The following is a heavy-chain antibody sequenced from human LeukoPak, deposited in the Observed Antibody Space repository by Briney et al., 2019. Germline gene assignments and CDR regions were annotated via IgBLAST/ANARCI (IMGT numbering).Heavy chain of an antibody. CDR2: MNPNSGKT. D-gene: IGHD7-27*01. J-gene: IGHJ6*03. CDR1: RFTFTGYE. CDR3: ARGENWGAPYYYYYMDV. V-gene: IGHV1-8*01. Sequence: ASVNLSCEVSRFTFTGYEVNSVRQAARPRGRGMGGMNPNSGKTGYAQKLQGRVTMTRNTSISTAYMELSSLRSEDTAVYYCARGENWGAPYYYYYMDVWGKGTTVTVSS.